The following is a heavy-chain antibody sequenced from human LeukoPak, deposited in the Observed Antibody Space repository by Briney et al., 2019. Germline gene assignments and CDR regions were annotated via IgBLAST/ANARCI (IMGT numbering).Heavy chain of an antibody. CDR2: IYYSGST. CDR3: ARGRELGNPIAAAGTVGY. D-gene: IGHD6-13*01. V-gene: IGHV4-61*01. J-gene: IGHJ4*02. Sequence: PSETLSLTCTVSGGSVSSGSYYWSWIRQPPGKGLEWIGYIYYSGSTKYNPSLKSRVTISVDTSKNQFSLKLSSVTAADTAVYYCARGRELGNPIAAAGTVGYWGQGTLVTVSS. CDR1: GGSVSSGSYY.